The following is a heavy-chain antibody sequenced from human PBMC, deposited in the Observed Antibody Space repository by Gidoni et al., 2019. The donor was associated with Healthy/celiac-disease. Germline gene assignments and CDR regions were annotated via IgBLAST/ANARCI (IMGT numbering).Heavy chain of an antibody. CDR2: ISSSSSTI. D-gene: IGHD3-16*02. CDR3: ARDKNLGRYTLSDYYYGMDV. CDR1: GFHLSRYR. Sequence: VQLVESGGGLVKPGGSLRRSCADPGFHLSRYRIKWVRQAPGKGLEWVSYISSSSSTIYYADSVKGRFTISRDNAKNSLYLQMNSLRDEDTAVYYCARDKNLGRYTLSDYYYGMDVWGQGTTVTVSS. V-gene: IGHV3-48*02. J-gene: IGHJ6*02.